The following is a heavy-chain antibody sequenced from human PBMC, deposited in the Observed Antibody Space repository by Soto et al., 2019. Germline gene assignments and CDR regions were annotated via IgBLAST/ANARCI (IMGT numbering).Heavy chain of an antibody. CDR2: ISWNSGSI. CDR3: AKDISARVRCDHFDY. Sequence: EVQLVESGGGLVQPGRSLRLSCAASGFTFDDYAMHWVRQAPGQCLEWVSGISWNSGSIGYADSVKGRVTISRDNAKNSLDLQINSLGAEDTALDYCAKDISARVRCDHFDYWGQGTLVTVSS. CDR1: GFTFDDYA. V-gene: IGHV3-9*01. D-gene: IGHD3-10*01. J-gene: IGHJ4*02.